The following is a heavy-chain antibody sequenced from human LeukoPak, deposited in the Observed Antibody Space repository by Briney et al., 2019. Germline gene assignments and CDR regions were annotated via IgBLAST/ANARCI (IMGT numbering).Heavy chain of an antibody. CDR1: GYTFTSYG. CDR3: ARDGRVYCSSTSCYPRPDAFDI. V-gene: IGHV1-18*01. CDR2: ISAYNGNT. J-gene: IGHJ3*02. D-gene: IGHD2-2*01. Sequence: ASVKVTCKGSGYTFTSYGISWVRQAPGQGLEWMGWISAYNGNTNYAQKLQGRVTMTTDTSTSTAYMELRSLRSDDTAVYYCARDGRVYCSSTSCYPRPDAFDIWGQGTMVTVSS.